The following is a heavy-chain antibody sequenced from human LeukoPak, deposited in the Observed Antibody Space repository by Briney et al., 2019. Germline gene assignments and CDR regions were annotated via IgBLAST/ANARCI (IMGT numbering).Heavy chain of an antibody. J-gene: IGHJ4*02. Sequence: SETLSLTCTVSGGSISNYYWSWIRQPPGKGLEWIGYIYYSGSTNYNPSLKSRVTISVDTSKNQFSLRLSSVTAADTAVYYCARGDSSSVDYWGQGTLVTVSS. V-gene: IGHV4-59*01. CDR1: GGSISNYY. CDR2: IYYSGST. CDR3: ARGDSSSVDY. D-gene: IGHD6-6*01.